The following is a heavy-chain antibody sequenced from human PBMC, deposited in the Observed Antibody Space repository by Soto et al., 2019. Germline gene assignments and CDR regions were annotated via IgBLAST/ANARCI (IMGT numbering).Heavy chain of an antibody. J-gene: IGHJ4*02. D-gene: IGHD4-17*01. Sequence: GGSLRLSCAASGFTFSTYNMNWVRQAPGKGLEWVSSISSNSRYIYYADAVKARFTISRDNAKNSLYLQMSSLRAEDMAVYYCARAHGYLTTVTPPDYWGQGTLVTVSS. CDR2: ISSNSRYI. V-gene: IGHV3-21*06. CDR3: ARAHGYLTTVTPPDY. CDR1: GFTFSTYN.